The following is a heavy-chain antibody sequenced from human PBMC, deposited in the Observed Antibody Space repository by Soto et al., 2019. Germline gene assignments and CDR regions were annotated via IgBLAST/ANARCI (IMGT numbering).Heavy chain of an antibody. V-gene: IGHV4-34*01. CDR1: GGSFSGYY. D-gene: IGHD2-15*01. J-gene: IGHJ6*02. CDR3: ARASGVVAATPEGIYGMDV. Sequence: SETLSLTCTVYGGSFSGYYWNWIRQPPGKGLEWIGEINHRGKDNYNPSLKSRVTISLDTSENQFSLRLSSVTAADTAVYYCARASGVVAATPEGIYGMDVWGQGITVTVSS. CDR2: INHRGKD.